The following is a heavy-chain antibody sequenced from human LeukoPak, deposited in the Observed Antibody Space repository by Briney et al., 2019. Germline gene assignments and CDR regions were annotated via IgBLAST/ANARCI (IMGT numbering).Heavy chain of an antibody. J-gene: IGHJ2*01. D-gene: IGHD4-17*01. CDR2: INHSGST. CDR1: GGSFSGYY. CDR3: ARRRLRCPADL. Sequence: SETLSLTCAVYGGSFSGYYWSWIRQPPGKGLEWIGEINHSGSTNYNPSLKSRVTISVDTSKNQFSLKLSSVTAADTAVYYCARRRLRCPADLWGRGTLVTVSS. V-gene: IGHV4-34*01.